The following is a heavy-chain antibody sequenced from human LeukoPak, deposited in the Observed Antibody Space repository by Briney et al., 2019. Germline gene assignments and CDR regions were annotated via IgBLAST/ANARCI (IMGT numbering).Heavy chain of an antibody. Sequence: ASVKVSCKASGYTFSSYGITWVRQAPGQGLEWMGWISAYNGDTNYAQKFQGRVTMTTDTSTSTAYMELRSLRSDDTAVYYCARVSHDFWSGYFDYWGQGTLVTVSS. J-gene: IGHJ4*02. CDR1: GYTFSSYG. CDR3: ARVSHDFWSGYFDY. CDR2: ISAYNGDT. V-gene: IGHV1-18*01. D-gene: IGHD3-3*01.